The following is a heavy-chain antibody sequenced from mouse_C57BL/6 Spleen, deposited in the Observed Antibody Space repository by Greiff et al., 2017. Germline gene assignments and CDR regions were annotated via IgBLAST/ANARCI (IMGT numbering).Heavy chain of an antibody. CDR2: IYIGSGYT. J-gene: IGHJ2*01. V-gene: IGHV1-58*01. CDR1: GYTFTSYG. Sequence: EVQLQQSGAELVRPGSSVKMSCKTSGYTFTSYGINWVKQRPGQGLEWIGYIYIGSGYTEYNEKFKGKATLTSDTSSSTANIQVSNLTSENSAIYFCARGAYGKSYYFDYWGQGTTLTVSS. D-gene: IGHD2-1*01. CDR3: ARGAYGKSYYFDY.